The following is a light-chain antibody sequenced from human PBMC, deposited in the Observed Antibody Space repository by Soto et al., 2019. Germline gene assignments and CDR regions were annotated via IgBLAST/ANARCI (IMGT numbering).Light chain of an antibody. CDR2: DAS. V-gene: IGKV3-11*01. J-gene: IGKJ3*01. Sequence: EIVLTQSPATLSLSPGERATLSCRASQSVRSYLAWYQQKPGQAPRLLIYDASNRAPGIPARFSGSGSGTDFTLAICSLEPEDFSVYYCQQRRNWPPFTFGPGTKVDIK. CDR3: QQRRNWPPFT. CDR1: QSVRSY.